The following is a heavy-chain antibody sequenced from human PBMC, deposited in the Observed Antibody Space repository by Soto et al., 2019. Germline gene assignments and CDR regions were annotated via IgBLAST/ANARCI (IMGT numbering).Heavy chain of an antibody. CDR2: INAGNSNT. CDR1: GYTFTSYA. V-gene: IGHV1-3*01. Sequence: GASVKVSCKASGYTFTSYAMHWVRQAPGQRLEWMGWINAGNSNTKYSQKFQGRVTITRDTSASTAYMELSSLRSEDTAVYYCARDPGIVVVPAAPAYFDYWGQGTLVTVSS. D-gene: IGHD2-2*01. J-gene: IGHJ4*02. CDR3: ARDPGIVVVPAAPAYFDY.